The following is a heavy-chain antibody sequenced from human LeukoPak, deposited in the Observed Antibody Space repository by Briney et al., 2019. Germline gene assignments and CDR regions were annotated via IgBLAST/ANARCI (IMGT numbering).Heavy chain of an antibody. Sequence: ASAKVSCKVSGYTLTELSMHWVRQAPGKGLEWMGGFDPEDGETIYAQKFQGRVTMTEDTSTDTAYMELSSLRSEDTAVYYCATVGILRFLEWLLLIDYYYYGMDVWGQGTTVTVSS. D-gene: IGHD3-3*01. CDR3: ATVGILRFLEWLLLIDYYYYGMDV. CDR2: FDPEDGET. J-gene: IGHJ6*02. CDR1: GYTLTELS. V-gene: IGHV1-24*01.